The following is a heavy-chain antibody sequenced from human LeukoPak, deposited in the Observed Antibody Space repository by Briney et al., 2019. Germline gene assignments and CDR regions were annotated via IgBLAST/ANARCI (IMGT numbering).Heavy chain of an antibody. CDR3: AREMVTRSTFDI. Sequence: ASVKVSCKASGGTFSSYAISWVRQAPGQGLEWMGGIIPIFGTANYAQKFRGRVTITADESTSTAYMELSSLRSEDTAVYYCAREMVTRSTFDIWGQGTMVTVSS. D-gene: IGHD2-21*02. V-gene: IGHV1-69*13. J-gene: IGHJ3*02. CDR1: GGTFSSYA. CDR2: IIPIFGTA.